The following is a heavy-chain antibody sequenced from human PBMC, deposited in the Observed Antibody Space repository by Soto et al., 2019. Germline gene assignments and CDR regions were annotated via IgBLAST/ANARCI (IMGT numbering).Heavy chain of an antibody. Sequence: ESGGGLVQPGGSLRLSCAASGFTLSSYWMSWVRQAPGKGLEWVANIKQDGSEKYYVDSVKGRFTISRDTAKSSLYLQLNGLRAEDTAVYYCAREYGSSYSPRYYGMDVWGQGTTVTVSS. CDR2: IKQDGSEK. J-gene: IGHJ6*02. CDR3: AREYGSSYSPRYYGMDV. D-gene: IGHD6-13*01. V-gene: IGHV3-7*05. CDR1: GFTLSSYW.